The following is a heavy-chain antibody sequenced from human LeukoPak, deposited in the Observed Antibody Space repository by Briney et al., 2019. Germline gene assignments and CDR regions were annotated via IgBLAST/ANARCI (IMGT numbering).Heavy chain of an antibody. CDR3: ARKAAAGIPPLYNWFDP. D-gene: IGHD6-13*01. J-gene: IGHJ5*02. CDR2: IYYTGST. CDR1: GGSITNYY. V-gene: IGHV4-59*01. Sequence: SETLSLTCTVSGGSITNYYWSWIRQPSGKGLEWIGYIYYTGSTNYNPSLRSRVTISVDTSKNQLSLKLTSVNPADTAVYYCARKAAAGIPPLYNWFDPWGQGTLVTVSA.